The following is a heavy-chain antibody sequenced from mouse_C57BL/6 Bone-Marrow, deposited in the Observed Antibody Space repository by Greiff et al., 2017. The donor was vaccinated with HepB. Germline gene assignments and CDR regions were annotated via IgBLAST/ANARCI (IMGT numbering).Heavy chain of an antibody. D-gene: IGHD6-5*01. CDR1: GYTFTSYW. CDR2: IHPSDSDN. V-gene: IGHV1-74*01. J-gene: IGHJ2*01. Sequence: VQLQQPGAELVKPGASVKVSCKASGYTFTSYWMHWVKQRPGQGLEWIGRIHPSDSDNNYNQKFKGKATLTVDKSSSTAYMQLSSLSSEDSAVYYCAITDPIRRYYFDYWGQGTTLTVSS. CDR3: AITDPIRRYYFDY.